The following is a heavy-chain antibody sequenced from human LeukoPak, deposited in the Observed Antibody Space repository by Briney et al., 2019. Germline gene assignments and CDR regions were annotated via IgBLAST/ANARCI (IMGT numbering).Heavy chain of an antibody. CDR2: IYTSGST. V-gene: IGHV4-4*07. CDR1: GGSISSYY. D-gene: IGHD1-26*01. CDR3: ARGSASGSYYPRDAFDI. J-gene: IGHJ3*02. Sequence: SETLSLTCTVSGGSISSYYWSWIRQPAGKGLEWIGRIYTSGSTNYNPSLKSRVTMSVDTSKNQFSLKLSSVTAADTAVYYCARGSASGSYYPRDAFDIWGQGTMVTVSS.